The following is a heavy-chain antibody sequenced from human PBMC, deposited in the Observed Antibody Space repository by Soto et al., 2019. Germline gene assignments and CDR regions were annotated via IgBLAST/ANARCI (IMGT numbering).Heavy chain of an antibody. J-gene: IGHJ3*02. CDR2: ISYDGSNK. CDR3: AKVGRYCSGGSCYKEDAFDI. Sequence: GGSLRLSCAASGFTFSSYGMHWVRQAPGKGLEWVAVISYDGSNKYYADSVKGRFTISRDNSKSTLYLQMNSLRAEDTAVYYCAKVGRYCSGGSCYKEDAFDIWGQGTMVTVSS. CDR1: GFTFSSYG. D-gene: IGHD2-15*01. V-gene: IGHV3-30*18.